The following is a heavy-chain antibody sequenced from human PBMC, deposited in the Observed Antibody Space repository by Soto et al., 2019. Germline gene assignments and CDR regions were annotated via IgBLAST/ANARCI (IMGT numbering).Heavy chain of an antibody. J-gene: IGHJ6*02. CDR1: GLTYSTAW. CDR3: ARAVLGLGRYMRI. CDR2: INRDGSVT. V-gene: IGHV3-74*01. Sequence: LRLSCEVSGLTYSTAWMHWVRQAPGKGLVWVSSINRDGSVTNYADSVKGRFTISRDSAEKTLYLQINSLRADDTGVYYCARAVLGLGRYMRIWGPGTSVTL. D-gene: IGHD3-9*01.